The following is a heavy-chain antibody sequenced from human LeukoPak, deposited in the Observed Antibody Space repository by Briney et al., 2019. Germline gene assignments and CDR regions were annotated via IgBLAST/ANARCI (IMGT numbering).Heavy chain of an antibody. D-gene: IGHD5-12*01. J-gene: IGHJ4*02. CDR1: GGSISSGGYY. Sequence: SQTLSLTCTVSGGSISSGGYYWSWIRQHPGKGLEWIGYIYYSGSTYYNPSLKSRVTISVDTSKNQFSLKLSSVTAADTAVYYCARGNSGYDLFGYFAYWGQGTLVTVSS. CDR2: IYYSGST. V-gene: IGHV4-31*03. CDR3: ARGNSGYDLFGYFAY.